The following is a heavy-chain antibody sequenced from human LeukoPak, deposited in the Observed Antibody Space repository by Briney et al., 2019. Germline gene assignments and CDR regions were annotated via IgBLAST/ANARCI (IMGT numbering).Heavy chain of an antibody. J-gene: IGHJ4*02. CDR1: GGSITSYY. D-gene: IGHD3-10*01. CDR2: IYYTGST. Sequence: SETLSLTCTVSGGSITSYYWSWIRQPTGKGLEWIGYIYYTGSTNYNPSLKSRVTISVDTSKNQFSLKLNSVTAADTAVYYCARYGSGSYRQFDYWGQGTLVTVSS. V-gene: IGHV4-59*01. CDR3: ARYGSGSYRQFDY.